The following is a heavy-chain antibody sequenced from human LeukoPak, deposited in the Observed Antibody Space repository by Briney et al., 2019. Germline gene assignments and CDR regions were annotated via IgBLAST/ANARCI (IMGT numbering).Heavy chain of an antibody. J-gene: IGHJ4*02. CDR3: ARTKSENAYGQHHGLDN. V-gene: IGHV3-11*01. CDR2: ISSSGRTI. D-gene: IGHD3-10*01. CDR1: GITFSDHY. Sequence: GGSLRLSCAASGITFSDHYMNWIRQAPGKGLEGVSDISSSGRTIDYADSVKGRFTISRDNAKKSLYLQMNSLRTEDTAVYYCARTKSENAYGQHHGLDNWGQGILVTVSS.